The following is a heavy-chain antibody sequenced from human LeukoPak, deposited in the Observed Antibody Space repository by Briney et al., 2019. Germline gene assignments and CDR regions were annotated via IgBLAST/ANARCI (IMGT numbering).Heavy chain of an antibody. CDR3: ARVRYDFLNYYYYGMDV. CDR1: GFTVSSNY. V-gene: IGHV3-66*01. CDR2: IYSGGST. D-gene: IGHD3-9*01. Sequence: GGSLRLSCAASGFTVSSNYMSWVRQAPGKGLEWVSVIYSGGSTYYADSVKGRFTISRDNSKNTLYLQMNSLRAEDTAVYYCARVRYDFLNYYYYGMDVWGQGTTVTVSS. J-gene: IGHJ6*02.